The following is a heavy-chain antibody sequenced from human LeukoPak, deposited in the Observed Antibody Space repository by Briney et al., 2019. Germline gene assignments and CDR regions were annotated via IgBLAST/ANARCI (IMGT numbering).Heavy chain of an antibody. J-gene: IGHJ5*02. CDR3: ARERSSSGGHSWFDP. CDR2: IYYTGVT. Sequence: SSETLSLTCTVSGGYIITSGHYWGWIRQPPGKGLEWIGSIYYTGVTSTNPFFRSRMSIPVDTSKNQFSLNLTSVTAADAAVYYCARERSSSGGHSWFDPWGRGTLVTVSS. CDR1: GGYIITSGHY. V-gene: IGHV4-39*07. D-gene: IGHD4-23*01.